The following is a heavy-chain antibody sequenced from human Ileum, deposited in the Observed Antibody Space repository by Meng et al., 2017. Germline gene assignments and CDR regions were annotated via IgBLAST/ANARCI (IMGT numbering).Heavy chain of an antibody. V-gene: IGHV3-23*04. J-gene: IGHJ4*01. CDR1: RFTFNIYS. Sequence: VQLVESGGGLVQTGGSLRLSCAASRFTFNIYSMSWVRQAPGKGLEWVSFISPTGDTTYYADSVKGRFTISRDNSKNTLFLQMNSLRAEDTAVYYCATESNFDYWGQGTLVTVSS. CDR2: ISPTGDTT. CDR3: ATESNFDY.